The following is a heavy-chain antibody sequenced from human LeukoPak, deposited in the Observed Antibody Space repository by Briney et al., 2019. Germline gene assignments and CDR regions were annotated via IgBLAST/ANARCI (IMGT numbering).Heavy chain of an antibody. CDR3: ARRRTLGVSGGCCWFDP. CDR1: GGSISSYY. D-gene: IGHD3-16*01. J-gene: IGHJ5*02. Sequence: KASETLSLTCTVSGGSISSYYWSWVRQPAGKGLEWIGRIYTSGSTNYNPSLKSRVTMSVDTSKNQFSLQLSSVTAADTAVYYCARRRTLGVSGGCCWFDPWGQGTLVTVSS. V-gene: IGHV4-4*07. CDR2: IYTSGST.